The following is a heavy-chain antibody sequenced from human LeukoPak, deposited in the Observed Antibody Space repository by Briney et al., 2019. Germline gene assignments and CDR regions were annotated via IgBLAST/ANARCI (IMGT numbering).Heavy chain of an antibody. J-gene: IGHJ4*02. D-gene: IGHD5-18*01. CDR1: GGSFSGYY. CDR3: AGSPTAMGSDDFDY. Sequence: SETLSLTCAVYGGSFSGYYWSWIRQPPGKGLEWIGYIYYSGSTNYNPSLKSRVTISVDTSKNQFSLKLSSVTAADTAVYYCAGSPTAMGSDDFDYWGQGTLVTVSS. CDR2: IYYSGST. V-gene: IGHV4-59*01.